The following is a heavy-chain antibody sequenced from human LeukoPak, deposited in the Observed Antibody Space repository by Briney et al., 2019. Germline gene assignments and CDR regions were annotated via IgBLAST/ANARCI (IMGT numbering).Heavy chain of an antibody. CDR2: ISVSGNT. J-gene: IGHJ3*02. Sequence: GGSLRLSCAASGFTLSSYAMSWVRQGPGKGLEWVSAISVSGNTYHADSLKGRFTISRDNSKNTLYLQMNSLRAEDTAVDYCAKGGVVHAFDIWDQGTMVTVSS. D-gene: IGHD2-15*01. CDR1: GFTLSSYA. CDR3: AKGGVVHAFDI. V-gene: IGHV3-23*01.